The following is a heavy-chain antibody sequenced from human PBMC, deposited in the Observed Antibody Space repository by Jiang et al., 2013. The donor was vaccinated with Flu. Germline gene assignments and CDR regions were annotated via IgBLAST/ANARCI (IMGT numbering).Heavy chain of an antibody. CDR3: ARDRHIYSGSYPRLGMDV. J-gene: IGHJ6*02. Sequence: AISGDSVSSNSAAWNWIRQSPSRGLEWLGRTYYRSKWYNDYAVSVKSRITINPDTSKNQFSLQLNSVTPEDTAVYYCARDRHIYSGSYPRLGMDVWGQGTTVTVSS. V-gene: IGHV6-1*01. CDR2: TYYRSKWYN. D-gene: IGHD1-26*01. CDR1: GDSVSSNSAA.